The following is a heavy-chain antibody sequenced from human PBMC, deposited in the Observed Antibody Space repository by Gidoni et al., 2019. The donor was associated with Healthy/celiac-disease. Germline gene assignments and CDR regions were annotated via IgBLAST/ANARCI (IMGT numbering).Heavy chain of an antibody. V-gene: IGHV4-61*02. Sequence: QVQLQASGPGLVKPSQTLSRTCTDPGRPIRSGSYYWSCIRQPAGEGLAWIGRICTSGSTNYNPSLKSRVTISVATSKNQFSLKLSSGTAADTAVYYCARGHSNYDYYFDYWGQGTLVTVSS. CDR3: ARGHSNYDYYFDY. D-gene: IGHD4-4*01. J-gene: IGHJ4*02. CDR2: ICTSGST. CDR1: GRPIRSGSYY.